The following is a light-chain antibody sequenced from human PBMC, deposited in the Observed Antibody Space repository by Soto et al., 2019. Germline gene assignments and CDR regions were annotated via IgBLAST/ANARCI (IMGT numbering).Light chain of an antibody. CDR3: QQHGSSPWM. V-gene: IGKV3-20*01. Sequence: EFVLTQSPGTLSLSPGERATLSCGAIQSVSSNYVAWYQQIPGQTPRLLIYGASSRATGIPDRFSGSGSGTDFTLTISRLEPEDFAVYYCQQHGSSPWMFGQGTKVDIK. J-gene: IGKJ1*01. CDR1: QSVSSNY. CDR2: GAS.